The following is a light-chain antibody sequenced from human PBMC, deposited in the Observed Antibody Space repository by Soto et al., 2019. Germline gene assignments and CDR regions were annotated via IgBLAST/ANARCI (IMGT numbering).Light chain of an antibody. V-gene: IGKV1-39*01. CDR2: TAS. Sequence: DIQMTQSPSSLSASVGDRVTIICRASQSISSYLNWYQQKPGKAPKHLIHTASSLQSGVPSRFSGSGSETDFTLTISSLQPEDFATYYCQQRYSTPYTFGQGTNLEIK. CDR3: QQRYSTPYT. J-gene: IGKJ2*01. CDR1: QSISSY.